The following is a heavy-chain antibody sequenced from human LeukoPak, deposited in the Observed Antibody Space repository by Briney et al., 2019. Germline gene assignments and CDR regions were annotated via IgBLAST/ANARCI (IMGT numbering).Heavy chain of an antibody. J-gene: IGHJ3*02. CDR3: ARVWGVRRAFDI. Sequence: PSETLSLTCAVYGGSFSGYYWSWIRQPPGKGLEWIGEINHSGSTNYNPSLKSRVTISVDTSKNQFSLKLSSVTAADTAVYYCARVWGVRRAFDIWGQGTMVTVSS. D-gene: IGHD3-10*01. V-gene: IGHV4-34*01. CDR1: GGSFSGYY. CDR2: INHSGST.